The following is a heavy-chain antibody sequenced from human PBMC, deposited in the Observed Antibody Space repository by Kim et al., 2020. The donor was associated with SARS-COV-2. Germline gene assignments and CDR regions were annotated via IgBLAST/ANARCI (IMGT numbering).Heavy chain of an antibody. J-gene: IGHJ6*02. D-gene: IGHD6-13*01. CDR2: IWYDGSNK. V-gene: IGHV3-33*01. CDR1: GFTFSSYG. Sequence: GGSLRLSCAASGFTFSSYGMHWVRQAPGKGLEWVAVIWYDGSNKYYADSVKGRFTISRDNSKNTLYLQMNSLRAEDTAVYYCARDGRIAAAGLSRWNYYYGMDVWGQGTTVTVSS. CDR3: ARDGRIAAAGLSRWNYYYGMDV.